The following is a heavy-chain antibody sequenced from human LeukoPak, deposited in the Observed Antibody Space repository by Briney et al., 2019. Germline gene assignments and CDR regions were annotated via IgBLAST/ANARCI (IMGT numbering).Heavy chain of an antibody. Sequence: PGGSLRLSCAASGFTFSSYGMHWVRQAPGKGPEWVAVIWYDGSNKYYADSVKGRFTISRDNSKNTLYLQMNSLRAEDTAVYYCARTYSGYEYYFDYWGQGTLVTVSS. CDR3: ARTYSGYEYYFDY. V-gene: IGHV3-33*01. CDR2: IWYDGSNK. D-gene: IGHD5-12*01. CDR1: GFTFSSYG. J-gene: IGHJ4*02.